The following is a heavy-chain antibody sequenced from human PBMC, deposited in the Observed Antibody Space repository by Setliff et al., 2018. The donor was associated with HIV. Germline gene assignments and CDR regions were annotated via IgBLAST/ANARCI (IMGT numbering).Heavy chain of an antibody. V-gene: IGHV1-46*01. CDR1: GYTFTDYY. J-gene: IGHJ5*02. CDR3: ASSNWQLVADH. CDR2: INPNGGST. D-gene: IGHD6-13*01. Sequence: ASVKVSCKASGYTFTDYYLHWVRQAPGQGPEWMGLINPNGGSTIYAQKFEDRLTVTSDTATTTLYMELGSLRFDDTAMYYCASSNWQLVADHWGQGTPVTVSS.